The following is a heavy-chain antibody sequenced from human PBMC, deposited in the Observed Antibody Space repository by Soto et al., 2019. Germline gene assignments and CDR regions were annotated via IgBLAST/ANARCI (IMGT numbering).Heavy chain of an antibody. Sequence: ASVKVSCKASGYTFTNSGISWVRQAPGQGLEWMGWIGAYNGHTKYAQKLQGRVTMTTDTSTSTAYMELRSLKSDDTAVYYCARVGDYDILTGRSYYYYYGMDVWGQGTTVTVSS. CDR2: IGAYNGHT. CDR3: ARVGDYDILTGRSYYYYYGMDV. V-gene: IGHV1-18*01. D-gene: IGHD3-9*01. J-gene: IGHJ6*02. CDR1: GYTFTNSG.